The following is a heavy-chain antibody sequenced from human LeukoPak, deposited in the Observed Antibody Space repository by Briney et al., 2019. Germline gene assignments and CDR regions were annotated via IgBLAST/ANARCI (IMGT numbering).Heavy chain of an antibody. Sequence: GGSLRLSCVASGFIFYDFGMTWVRQVPGKGLEWVSSIKWNGAVTAFRDSVKGRFTISRDNSKNTLYLQMNSLRTEDTGLYYCARDRLHYYDSSGLDYWGQGTLVTVSS. V-gene: IGHV3-20*04. CDR1: GFIFYDFG. CDR2: IKWNGAVT. CDR3: ARDRLHYYDSSGLDY. J-gene: IGHJ4*02. D-gene: IGHD3-22*01.